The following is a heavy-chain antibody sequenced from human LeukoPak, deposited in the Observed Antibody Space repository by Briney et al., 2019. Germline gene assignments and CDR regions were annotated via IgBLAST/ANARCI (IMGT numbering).Heavy chain of an antibody. J-gene: IGHJ4*02. CDR3: ATLNREGHFDY. Sequence: PSETLSLTCTVSGGSISSSSYYWGWIRQPPGKGLEWIGSIYYSGSTYYNPSLKSRVTISVDTSKNQFSLKLSSVTAADTAVYYCATLNREGHFDYWGQGTLVTVSS. D-gene: IGHD3-16*02. V-gene: IGHV4-39*07. CDR2: IYYSGST. CDR1: GGSISSSSYY.